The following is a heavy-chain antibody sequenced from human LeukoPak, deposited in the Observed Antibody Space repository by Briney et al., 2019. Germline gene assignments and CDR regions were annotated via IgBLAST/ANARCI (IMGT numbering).Heavy chain of an antibody. J-gene: IGHJ4*02. D-gene: IGHD3-22*01. V-gene: IGHV3-33*06. CDR3: AKGVKYYYDSSGYYYDY. CDR1: GFTFSSYG. Sequence: GGSLRLSCAASGFTFSSYGMHWVRQAPGKGLEWVAVIWYDGSNKYYADSVKGRFTISRDNSKNTLYLQMNSLRAEDTAVYYCAKGVKYYYDSSGYYYDYWGQGTLVTVSS. CDR2: IWYDGSNK.